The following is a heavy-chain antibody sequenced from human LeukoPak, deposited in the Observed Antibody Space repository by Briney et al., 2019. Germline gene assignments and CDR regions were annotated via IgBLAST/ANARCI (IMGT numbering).Heavy chain of an antibody. J-gene: IGHJ5*02. CDR1: GGSISSSSYY. D-gene: IGHD2-2*01. CDR3: ARDYVGYCSSTSCTLWAKVGWFDP. CDR2: IYYSGST. V-gene: IGHV4-39*07. Sequence: KPSETLSLTCTVSGGSISSSSYYWGWIRQPPGKGLEWNGRIYYSGSTYYNPSLKSRVTISVDTSKNQFSLKLSSVTAADTAVYYCARDYVGYCSSTSCTLWAKVGWFDPWGQGTLVTVSS.